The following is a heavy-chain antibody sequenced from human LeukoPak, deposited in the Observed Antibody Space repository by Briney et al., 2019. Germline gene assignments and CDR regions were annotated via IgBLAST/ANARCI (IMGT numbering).Heavy chain of an antibody. J-gene: IGHJ3*02. CDR3: ARGEDAFDI. Sequence: ASVKDSRKPSVYTSTGYYMHWVRQAPGQGLEWMGWINPNSGDTNYAQKFQGRVTMARDVSISKDYMELSRLRSDDTAVYCGARGEDAFDIGGRGTMVSVCS. V-gene: IGHV1-2*02. CDR1: VYTSTGYY. CDR2: INPNSGDT.